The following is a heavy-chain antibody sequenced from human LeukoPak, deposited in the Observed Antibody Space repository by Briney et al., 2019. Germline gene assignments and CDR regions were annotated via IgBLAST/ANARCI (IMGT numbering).Heavy chain of an antibody. CDR1: GFTFSTYG. V-gene: IGHV3-30*19. Sequence: GGSLRLSCAASGFTFSTYGMHWVRQAPGKGLEWVAIISYDGSNKYYADFVKGRFTISRDNSKNTLFLQMNSLRAEDTAVYYCAKDGGYSYGHFDYWGQGTLVTVSS. J-gene: IGHJ4*02. CDR2: ISYDGSNK. D-gene: IGHD5-18*01. CDR3: AKDGGYSYGHFDY.